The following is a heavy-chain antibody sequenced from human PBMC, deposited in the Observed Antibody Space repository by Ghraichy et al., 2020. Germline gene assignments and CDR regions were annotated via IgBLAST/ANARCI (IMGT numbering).Heavy chain of an antibody. D-gene: IGHD6-13*01. CDR1: GFTVSSNY. Sequence: GGSLRLSCAASGFTVSSNYMNWVRQAPGKGLEWVSLIYSGGSTYYADSVKGRFTISRDNSKNTLYLQMNSLRAEDTAVYYCAREQAAAWNWFDPWGQGTLVTVSS. V-gene: IGHV3-66*01. CDR2: IYSGGST. CDR3: AREQAAAWNWFDP. J-gene: IGHJ5*02.